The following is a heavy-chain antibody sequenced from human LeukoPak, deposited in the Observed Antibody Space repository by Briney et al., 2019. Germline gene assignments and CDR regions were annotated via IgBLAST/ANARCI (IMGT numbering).Heavy chain of an antibody. CDR3: AKGFYDDSGHYYVAFDS. CDR1: GFTFNTYT. Sequence: GGSLRLSCAASGFTFNTYTFNWVRQAPGKGLEWVAFISSNSTFTYYADCGKGRFNIYRDNSPNALFLRMNSLRAEDTAVYYCAKGFYDDSGHYYVAFDSWGQGTLVTVSS. CDR2: ISSNSTFT. D-gene: IGHD3-22*01. J-gene: IGHJ4*02. V-gene: IGHV3-48*01.